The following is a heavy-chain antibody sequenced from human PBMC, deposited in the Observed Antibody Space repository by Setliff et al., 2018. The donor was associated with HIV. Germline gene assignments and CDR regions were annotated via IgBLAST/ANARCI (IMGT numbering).Heavy chain of an antibody. CDR2: IYYSGDT. J-gene: IGHJ3*02. CDR3: TRHRGPPWDAFDI. CDR1: GGSITSSGYH. V-gene: IGHV4-39*01. Sequence: SETLSLTCSVSGGSITSSGYHWGWIRQPPGKGLEWIGNIYYSGDTFYNASLRSRLTLSVDTSKNQFSLKLNSVTASDTAMSYCTRHRGPPWDAFDIWGQGTMVTVSS.